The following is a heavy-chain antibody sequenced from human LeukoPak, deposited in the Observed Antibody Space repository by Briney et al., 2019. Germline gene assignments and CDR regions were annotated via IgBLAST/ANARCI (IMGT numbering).Heavy chain of an antibody. V-gene: IGHV3-30*02. J-gene: IGHJ4*02. D-gene: IGHD1/OR15-1a*01. Sequence: GGSLRLSCAASGFIFIDYGMHWVRQAQGKGLEWLAFIRDDGSNKYYLDSVKGRFTISRDNSKNTLYLQMNSLRAEDTAVYYCAKEGTASKPSDLDYWGQGTLVTVSS. CDR1: GFIFIDYG. CDR3: AKEGTASKPSDLDY. CDR2: IRDDGSNK.